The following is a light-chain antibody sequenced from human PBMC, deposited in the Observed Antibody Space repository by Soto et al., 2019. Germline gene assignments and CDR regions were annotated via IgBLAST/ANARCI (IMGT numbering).Light chain of an antibody. CDR2: DVS. CDR3: QQYNNWPFS. Sequence: EIVMTQSPATLSVSPGERATLSCRAGQGVTTNFAWYQQKSGQSPRLLIYDVSIRATGVPARFSGTGSETDFTLTISGLQSEDSAVYFCQQYNNWPFSFGQGTRLEL. V-gene: IGKV3-15*01. CDR1: QGVTTN. J-gene: IGKJ5*01.